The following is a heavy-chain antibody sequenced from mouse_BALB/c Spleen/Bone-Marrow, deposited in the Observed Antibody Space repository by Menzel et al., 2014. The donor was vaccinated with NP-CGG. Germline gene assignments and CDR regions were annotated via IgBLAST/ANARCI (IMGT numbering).Heavy chain of an antibody. D-gene: IGHD1-1*01. CDR3: ARYYYGYYFDY. V-gene: IGHV14-3*02. CDR1: GFNIKDTY. Sequence: VQLQQSGAELVKPGASVKLSCTASGFNIKDTYMHWVKQRPEQGLEWIGRIDPANGNTKYDPKFQGKATITADTSSNTTYLQLSSLTSEDTAVYYCARYYYGYYFDYWGQGTALTVSS. J-gene: IGHJ2*01. CDR2: IDPANGNT.